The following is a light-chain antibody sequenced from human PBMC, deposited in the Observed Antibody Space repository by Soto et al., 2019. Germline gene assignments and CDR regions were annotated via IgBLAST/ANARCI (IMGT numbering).Light chain of an antibody. J-gene: IGKJ5*01. CDR2: AAS. CDR3: QQSYSTTRNT. CDR1: QVISSY. Sequence: IAVPPSLALVPSPVRLGVLITCLVSQVISSYLNWYQQKLGKAPKLLIYAASSLQSGGPSRFSGSGSGTDFTLTISSLQPADFATYYCQQSYSTTRNTFGQGTRLEIK. V-gene: IGKV1-39*01.